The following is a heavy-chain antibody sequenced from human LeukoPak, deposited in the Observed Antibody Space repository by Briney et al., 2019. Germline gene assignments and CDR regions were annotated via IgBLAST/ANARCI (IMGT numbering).Heavy chain of an antibody. CDR2: MKQDGREK. CDR3: AELGITMIGGV. CDR1: GFTFTNYW. D-gene: IGHD3-10*02. J-gene: IGHJ6*04. Sequence: GGSLRLSCVASGFTFTNYWMTWVRQAPGKGLEWVANMKQDGREKYYVDSVKGRFTISRDNPKNSLYLQMNSLRAEDTAVYYCAELGITMIGGVWGKGTTVTISS. V-gene: IGHV3-7*01.